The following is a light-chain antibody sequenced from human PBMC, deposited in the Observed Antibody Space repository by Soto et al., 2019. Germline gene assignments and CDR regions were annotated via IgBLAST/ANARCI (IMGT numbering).Light chain of an antibody. Sequence: EIVLTQSPPTLSLSPGARRNPSCRASQSVSSYLAWYEQKPGQAPRLLFYDASTRATGIPARFSGSGAGTDRTLTVSSLEPEDVSVENCQQRSDSPLTFGGGTKVDIK. J-gene: IGKJ4*01. CDR3: QQRSDSPLT. CDR2: DAS. CDR1: QSVSSY. V-gene: IGKV3-11*01.